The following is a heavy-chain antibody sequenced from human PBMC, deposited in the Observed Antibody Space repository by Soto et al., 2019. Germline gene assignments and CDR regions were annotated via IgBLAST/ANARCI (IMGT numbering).Heavy chain of an antibody. CDR2: INPNSGDT. J-gene: IGHJ6*02. CDR3: AGPQVVESDYYYYGLDV. Sequence: ASVKVSCKASGYTFIDYYMHWVRQAPGQGLGWVGCINPNSGDTNYAQKFQGRVTMTGDTSINTAYMELTRLRSDDTAVYYCAGPQVVESDYYYYGLDVWGQGTTVTVSS. D-gene: IGHD2-15*01. V-gene: IGHV1-2*02. CDR1: GYTFIDYY.